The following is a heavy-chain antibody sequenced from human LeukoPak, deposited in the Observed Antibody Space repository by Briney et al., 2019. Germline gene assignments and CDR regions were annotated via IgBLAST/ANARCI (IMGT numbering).Heavy chain of an antibody. V-gene: IGHV5-51*01. CDR3: ARASRDGYNQNFDH. J-gene: IGHJ4*02. CDR1: GYTFTTYW. CDR2: IYPGDSET. Sequence: GESLQISCEGSGYTFTTYWIAGGRQLPGEGVEGMGIIYPGDSETRYSPSFQGQVTISADKSITTAYLQWGSLKASDTAMYYCARASRDGYNQNFDHWGQGTLATVSS. D-gene: IGHD5-24*01.